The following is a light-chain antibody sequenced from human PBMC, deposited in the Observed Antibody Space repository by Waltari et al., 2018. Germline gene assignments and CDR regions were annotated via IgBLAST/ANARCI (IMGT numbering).Light chain of an antibody. V-gene: IGKV4-1*01. Sequence: DIVMTQSPDSLAVSRGERATSHCKSSQTVLDSSNNRNYLACYQQTPGQPPKLLIYWASSRESGVPDRFSGSGSGTDFTLTITSLQAEDAAVYYCQQYYSPPPLFTFGPGTKVDIK. CDR1: QTVLDSSNNRNY. J-gene: IGKJ3*01. CDR3: QQYYSPPPLFT. CDR2: WAS.